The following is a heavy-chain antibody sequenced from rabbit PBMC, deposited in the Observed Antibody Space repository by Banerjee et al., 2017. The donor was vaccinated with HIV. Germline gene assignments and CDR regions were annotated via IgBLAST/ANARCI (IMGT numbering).Heavy chain of an antibody. CDR2: IYNGDGST. V-gene: IGHV1S40*01. CDR1: GFLLSSYW. D-gene: IGHD6-1*01. CDR3: ARGYAGYAGYGYAMDYFNL. Sequence: SLEESGGGLVKPEASLPLTCTASGFLLSSYWMCWVRQAPAKGPEWIGCIYNGDGSTYYASWVNGRFTISKTSSTTVTLQMTSLTATDTATYFCARGYAGYAGYGYAMDYFNLWGQGTLVTVS. J-gene: IGHJ4*01.